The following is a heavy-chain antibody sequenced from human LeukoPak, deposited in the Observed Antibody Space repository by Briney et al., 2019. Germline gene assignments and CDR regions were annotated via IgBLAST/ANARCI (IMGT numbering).Heavy chain of an antibody. J-gene: IGHJ6*03. CDR1: GFTFSNYW. CDR3: ARDWQQLPDYYYYMDV. Sequence: RSGGSLRLSCEVSGFTFSNYWMTWVRQAPGKGLEWVANIKQDGSEKYYVDSVKGRFTISRDNAKNSLYLQMNSLRAEDTAVYYCARDWQQLPDYYYYMDVWGKGTTVTVSS. D-gene: IGHD6-13*01. V-gene: IGHV3-7*01. CDR2: IKQDGSEK.